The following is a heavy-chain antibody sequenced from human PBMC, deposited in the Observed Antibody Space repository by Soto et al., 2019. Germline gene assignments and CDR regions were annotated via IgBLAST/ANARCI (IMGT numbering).Heavy chain of an antibody. CDR1: GFTFSGSA. D-gene: IGHD3-22*01. Sequence: GGSLRLSCAASGFTFSGSAMHWVRQASGKGLEWVGRIRSKANSYATAYAASVKGRFTISRDDSKNTAYLQMNSLKTEDTAVYYCTSRAYYYASSGYYRDAFDIWGQGTMVTVSS. CDR2: IRSKANSYAT. V-gene: IGHV3-73*01. CDR3: TSRAYYYASSGYYRDAFDI. J-gene: IGHJ3*02.